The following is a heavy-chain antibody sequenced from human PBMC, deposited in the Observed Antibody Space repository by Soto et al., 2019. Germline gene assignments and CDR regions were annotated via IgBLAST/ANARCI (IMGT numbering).Heavy chain of an antibody. CDR2: IIPIFATP. CDR1: GGTFSTYA. Sequence: GASVKFSCKASGGTFSTYAISWVRQAPGQGLEWMGGIIPIFATPSYAQKFQGRVTITADKSTSTAYMELSSLRSEDTAVYYCAREGPVAGNYGMDVWGQGTTVTVSS. V-gene: IGHV1-69*06. D-gene: IGHD6-19*01. J-gene: IGHJ6*02. CDR3: AREGPVAGNYGMDV.